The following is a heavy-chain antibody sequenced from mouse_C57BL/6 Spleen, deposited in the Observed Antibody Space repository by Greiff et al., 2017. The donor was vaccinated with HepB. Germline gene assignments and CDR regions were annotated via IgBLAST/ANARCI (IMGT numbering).Heavy chain of an antibody. CDR3: ARGLIYTVVGGY. V-gene: IGHV1-55*01. J-gene: IGHJ2*01. CDR2: IYPGSGST. D-gene: IGHD1-1*01. Sequence: QVQLQQPGAELVKPGASVKMSCKASGYTFTSYWITWVKQRPGQGLEWIGDIYPGSGSTNYNEKFKSKATLTVDTSSSTAYMQLSSLTSEDSAVYYCARGLIYTVVGGYWGQGTTLTVSS. CDR1: GYTFTSYW.